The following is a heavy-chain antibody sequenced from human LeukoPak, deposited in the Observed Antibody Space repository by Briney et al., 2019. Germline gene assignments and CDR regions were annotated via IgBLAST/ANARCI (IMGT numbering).Heavy chain of an antibody. CDR1: GGTISSSHW. D-gene: IGHD3-10*01. Sequence: SGTLSLTCVVSGGTISSSHWWSWVRQPPGKGLEWIGEIYHSGSTNYNPSLKSRVTISVDKSKNQFSLKLSSVTAADTAMYYCARKDYGSGSFSRSFDYWGQGTLVTVSS. CDR2: IYHSGST. V-gene: IGHV4-4*02. CDR3: ARKDYGSGSFSRSFDY. J-gene: IGHJ4*02.